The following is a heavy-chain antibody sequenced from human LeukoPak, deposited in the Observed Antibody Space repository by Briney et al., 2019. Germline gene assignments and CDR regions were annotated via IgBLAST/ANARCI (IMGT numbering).Heavy chain of an antibody. D-gene: IGHD5-18*01. V-gene: IGHV3-9*01. J-gene: IGHJ4*02. CDR2: ISWNSGSI. CDR3: AKEDTAMVSFDY. Sequence: PGGSLRLSCAASGFTFDDYAMHWVRQAPGKGLEWVSGISWNSGSIGYADSVKGRFTISRDNAKNSLYLQMNSLRAEDTALYYCAKEDTAMVSFDYWGQGTLVTVSS. CDR1: GFTFDDYA.